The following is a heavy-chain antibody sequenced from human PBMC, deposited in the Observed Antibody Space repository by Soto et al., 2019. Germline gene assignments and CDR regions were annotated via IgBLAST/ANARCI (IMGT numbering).Heavy chain of an antibody. Sequence: QVQLVESGGGVVQPGRSLRLSCAASGFTFSSYGMHWVRQAPGKGLEWVAVISYDGSNKYYADSVKGRFTISRDNSKNTLYLQMNSLRAEYTAVYYCAKDRAYGSGSYYADYWGQGTLVTVSS. CDR3: AKDRAYGSGSYYADY. J-gene: IGHJ4*02. V-gene: IGHV3-30*18. CDR2: ISYDGSNK. D-gene: IGHD3-10*01. CDR1: GFTFSSYG.